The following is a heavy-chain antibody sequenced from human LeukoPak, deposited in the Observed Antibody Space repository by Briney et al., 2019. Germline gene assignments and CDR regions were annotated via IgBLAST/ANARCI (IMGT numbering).Heavy chain of an antibody. CDR2: ISGSGGST. J-gene: IGHJ4*02. D-gene: IGHD3-22*01. CDR3: AKDPYYHYYDSSGYDDY. CDR1: GFTFSSYA. V-gene: IGHV3-23*01. Sequence: AGGSLRLSCAASGFTFSSYAMSWVRQAPGKGLEWVSAISGSGGSTYYAGSVKGRFTISRDNSKNTLYLQMNSLRAEDTAVYYCAKDPYYHYYDSSGYDDYWGQGTLVTVSS.